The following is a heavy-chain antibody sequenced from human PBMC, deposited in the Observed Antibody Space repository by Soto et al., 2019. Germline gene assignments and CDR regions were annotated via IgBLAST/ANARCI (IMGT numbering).Heavy chain of an antibody. V-gene: IGHV3-23*01. J-gene: IGHJ4*02. Sequence: EVQLLESGGGLVQPGESLRLSCAASGFTFSSYAMSWVRQAPGKGLEWVSVISGSDDSTYYADSVKGRFTISRDNSKNTLYLQMNSLRAEDTAVYYCAKRSSAFTFDYWGQVTLVTVSS. CDR1: GFTFSSYA. CDR2: ISGSDDST. CDR3: AKRSSAFTFDY. D-gene: IGHD6-6*01.